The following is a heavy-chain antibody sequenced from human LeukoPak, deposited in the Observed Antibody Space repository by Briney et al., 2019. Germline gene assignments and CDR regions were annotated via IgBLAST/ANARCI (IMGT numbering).Heavy chain of an antibody. CDR1: GGSISSGGFY. CDR3: ARSGATVCYFDY. V-gene: IGHV4-30-4*01. Sequence: SETLSLTCTVSGGSISSGGFYWSWIRQPPGKGLEWIGYIHSSGNTYYNPSLKSRVTISVDTSKNQFSLKLSSVTAADTAVYYCARSGATVCYFDYWGQGTLVTVSS. J-gene: IGHJ4*02. CDR2: IHSSGNT. D-gene: IGHD4-17*01.